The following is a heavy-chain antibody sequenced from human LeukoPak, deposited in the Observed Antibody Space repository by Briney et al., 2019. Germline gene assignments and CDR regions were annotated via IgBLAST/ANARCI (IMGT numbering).Heavy chain of an antibody. J-gene: IGHJ4*02. CDR3: ANTRDGYNYLDY. V-gene: IGHV3-74*01. CDR2: INSDGSST. CDR1: GFTFSSYW. Sequence: GGSLRLSCAASGFTFSSYWMHWVRQAPGKGLVWVSRINSDGSSTSYADSVKGRFTISRDNAKNTLYLQMNRLRAEDTAVYYCANTRDGYNYLDYWGQGTLVTVSS. D-gene: IGHD5-24*01.